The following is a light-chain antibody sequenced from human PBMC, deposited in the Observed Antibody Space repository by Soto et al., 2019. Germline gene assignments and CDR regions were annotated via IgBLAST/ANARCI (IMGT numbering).Light chain of an antibody. CDR2: GTS. V-gene: IGKV1-9*01. Sequence: IQLTQSPSFLSASVGDIVTITCRASQGISDYLAWYQQKPGNAPKLLIYGTSTLQSEVPSRFSGSGSGTEFTLTISSLQPEDFATYFCQQFRTYPLTFGGGTKVDIK. CDR1: QGISDY. CDR3: QQFRTYPLT. J-gene: IGKJ4*01.